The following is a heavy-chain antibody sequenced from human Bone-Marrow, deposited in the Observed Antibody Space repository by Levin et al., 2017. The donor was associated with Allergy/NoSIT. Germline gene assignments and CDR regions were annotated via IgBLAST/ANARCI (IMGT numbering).Heavy chain of an antibody. J-gene: IGHJ3*02. Sequence: PGGSLRLSCAASGFIFTSSAMSWVRQAPGKGLEWVSSISASDDSIFYTDSVKGRLTISRDNSKNTIYLQMNSLRAEDTAIYYCAKVRRGLDAFDIWGQGTMVTVSS. V-gene: IGHV3-23*01. CDR2: ISASDDSI. CDR1: GFIFTSSA. D-gene: IGHD3/OR15-3a*01. CDR3: AKVRRGLDAFDI.